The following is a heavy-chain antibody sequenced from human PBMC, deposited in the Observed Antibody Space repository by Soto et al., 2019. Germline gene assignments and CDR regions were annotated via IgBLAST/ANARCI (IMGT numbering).Heavy chain of an antibody. CDR3: ARRYGDYDYWFDP. D-gene: IGHD4-17*01. CDR1: GGSISSYY. Sequence: PSETLSLTCTVSGGSISSYYWRWIRQPPGKGLEWIGYIYYSGSTNYNPSLKSRVTISVDTSKNQFSLKLSSVTAADTAVYYCARRYGDYDYWFDPWGQGTLVTVS. J-gene: IGHJ5*02. V-gene: IGHV4-59*01. CDR2: IYYSGST.